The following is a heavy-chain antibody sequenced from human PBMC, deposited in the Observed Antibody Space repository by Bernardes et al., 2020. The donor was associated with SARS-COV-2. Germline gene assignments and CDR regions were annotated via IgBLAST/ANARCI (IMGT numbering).Heavy chain of an antibody. J-gene: IGHJ6*02. CDR3: ARPQRPEYYYSYGRDV. Sequence: GGSLRLSCAASGFTFSDYYMSWIRQAPGKGLECVSYIIGSGDFIYYADSVKGRFTISSDNAKNSLYLQVNSLRTEDTAVYYCARPQRPEYYYSYGRDVWGQGTAVAVSS. V-gene: IGHV3-11*04. CDR1: GFTFSDYY. CDR2: IIGSGDFI.